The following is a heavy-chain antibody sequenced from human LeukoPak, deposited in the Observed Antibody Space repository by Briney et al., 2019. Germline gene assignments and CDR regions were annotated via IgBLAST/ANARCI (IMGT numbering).Heavy chain of an antibody. J-gene: IGHJ6*03. CDR3: ARKDVGYDFWSKQNMDV. CDR1: GFTFSSYS. CDR2: ISSSSSTI. V-gene: IGHV3-48*04. D-gene: IGHD3-3*01. Sequence: PGGSLRLSCAASGFTFSSYSMNWVRQAPGKGLEWVSYISSSSSTIYYADSVKGRFTISRDNAKNSLYLQMNSLRAEDTAVYYCARKDVGYDFWSKQNMDVWGKGTTVTVSS.